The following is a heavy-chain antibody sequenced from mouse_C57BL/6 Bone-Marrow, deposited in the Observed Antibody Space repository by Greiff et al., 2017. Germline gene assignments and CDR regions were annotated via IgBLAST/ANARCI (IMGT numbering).Heavy chain of an antibody. V-gene: IGHV5-6*02. J-gene: IGHJ2*01. CDR1: GFTFSSYG. CDR2: ISSGGSYT. CDR3: ARHGSY. D-gene: IGHD4-1*01. Sequence: DVMLVESGGDLVKPGGSLKLSCAASGFTFSSYGMSWVRQTPDKRLEWVATISSGGSYTYYPDSVKGRFTISRDNAKNTLYLQMSSLKSEDTAMYYCARHGSYWGQGTTLTVSS.